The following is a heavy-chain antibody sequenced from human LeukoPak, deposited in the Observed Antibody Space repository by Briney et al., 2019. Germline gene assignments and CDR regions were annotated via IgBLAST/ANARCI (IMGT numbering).Heavy chain of an antibody. V-gene: IGHV3-23*01. CDR2: ISGRGGST. D-gene: IGHD1-7*01. J-gene: IGHJ3*02. CDR1: GFTFSSYA. CDR3: AKDWPEIGTNEAFDI. Sequence: GGSLRLSCAASGFTFSSYAMSWVRQAPGKGLEWVSAISGRGGSTYYADFVKGRFTISRDNSKNTLYLQMNSLRAEDTAVYYCAKDWPEIGTNEAFDIWGQGTMVTVSS.